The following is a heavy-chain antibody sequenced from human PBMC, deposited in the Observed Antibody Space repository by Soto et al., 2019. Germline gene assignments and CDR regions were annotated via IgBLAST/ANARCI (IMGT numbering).Heavy chain of an antibody. D-gene: IGHD3-22*01. Sequence: SGGTPRLSCVASGFPFSSYWMHWIRQVPGKGLMWVSQIGSDGRPTTYADSVKGRFTISRDNARNTLYLQMNSLRADDTAMYYCVRDYDSRGFNSGLWGQGTLVTVSS. CDR2: IGSDGRPT. J-gene: IGHJ1*01. V-gene: IGHV3-74*03. CDR3: VRDYDSRGFNSGL. CDR1: GFPFSSYW.